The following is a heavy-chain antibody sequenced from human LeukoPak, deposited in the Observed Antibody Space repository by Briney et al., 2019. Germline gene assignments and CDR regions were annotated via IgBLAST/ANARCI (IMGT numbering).Heavy chain of an antibody. Sequence: SKTLSLTCTVSGGSISSSYWSWIRQPPGKGLEWIGYISDSGSTNYNPSLKSRVTISVDTSKNQLFLKLRSVTTADTAVYYCATNSSWFDYWGQGTLVTVSS. CDR1: GGSISSSY. V-gene: IGHV4-59*01. J-gene: IGHJ4*02. CDR2: ISDSGST. D-gene: IGHD6-13*01. CDR3: ATNSSWFDY.